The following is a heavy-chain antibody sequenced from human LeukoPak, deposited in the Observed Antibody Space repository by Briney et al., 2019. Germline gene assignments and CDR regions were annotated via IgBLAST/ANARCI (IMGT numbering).Heavy chain of an antibody. J-gene: IGHJ4*02. CDR1: GGSFSGYY. CDR2: INHSGST. Sequence: PSETLSLACAVYGGSFSGYYWSWIRQPPGKGLEWIGEINHSGSTNYNPSLKSRVTISVDTSKNQFSLKLSSVTAADTAVYYCSRHLPYSGRIDYWGQGTLVTVSS. V-gene: IGHV4-34*01. CDR3: SRHLPYSGRIDY. D-gene: IGHD1-26*01.